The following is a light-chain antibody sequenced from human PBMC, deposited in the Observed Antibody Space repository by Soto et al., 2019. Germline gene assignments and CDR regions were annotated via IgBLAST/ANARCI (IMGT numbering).Light chain of an antibody. CDR3: QHYNDYRWT. CDR2: KAS. CDR1: QSIRSW. J-gene: IGKJ1*01. V-gene: IGKV1-5*03. Sequence: DIQMTQSPSSLSASVGDRVTITCRASQSIRSWLAWYQQKPGKAPKVLIYKASHLESGVPSRFSGGGSGTEFTLTVSSLQPDDVATYYCQHYNDYRWTFGQGPKVEI.